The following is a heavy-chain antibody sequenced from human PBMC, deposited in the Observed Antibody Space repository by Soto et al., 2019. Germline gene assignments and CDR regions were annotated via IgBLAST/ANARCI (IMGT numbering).Heavy chain of an antibody. CDR3: ATHVSIVGDTIDGNDYFDS. Sequence: GESLKISCKTSGFSFTSYWIGWVRQMPGKGLEWMGIIYPGDSDTRYSPSFQGQVTISADKSISTAYLQWSSLKASDTAMYYCATHVSIVGDTIDGNDYFDSWGRGTLVTVSS. J-gene: IGHJ4*02. D-gene: IGHD1-26*01. V-gene: IGHV5-51*01. CDR2: IYPGDSDT. CDR1: GFSFTSYW.